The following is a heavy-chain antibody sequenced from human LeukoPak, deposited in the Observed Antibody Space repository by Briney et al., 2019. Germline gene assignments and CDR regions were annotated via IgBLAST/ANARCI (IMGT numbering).Heavy chain of an antibody. Sequence: PGGSLRLSCAASGFTFSSYAMSWVRQAPGKGLEWVSAISGSGGSTYYADSVTGRFTISRDNSKNTRYLQMNSLRAEDTAVYYCATASPESSSSWGDYYSSSYTDVWGKGTTVTVSS. V-gene: IGHV3-23*01. CDR3: ATASPESSSSWGDYYSSSYTDV. CDR1: GFTFSSYA. J-gene: IGHJ6*03. CDR2: ISGSGGST. D-gene: IGHD6-6*01.